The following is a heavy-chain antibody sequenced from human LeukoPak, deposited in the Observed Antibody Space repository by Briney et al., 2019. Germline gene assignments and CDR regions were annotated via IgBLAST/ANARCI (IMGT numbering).Heavy chain of an antibody. CDR3: ARIAVSGLWYFDL. Sequence: GGSERLSCEDSGFTFGSSPMSRVSQAPGRGPEWVSSISVRGDYIYYADSVRGRFTIFRDNSKSTLYLQMNSLRAEDTAVYYCARIAVSGLWYFDLCGRGTHVSASA. D-gene: IGHD6-19*01. V-gene: IGHV3-23*01. CDR2: ISVRGDYI. CDR1: GFTFGSSP. J-gene: IGHJ2*01.